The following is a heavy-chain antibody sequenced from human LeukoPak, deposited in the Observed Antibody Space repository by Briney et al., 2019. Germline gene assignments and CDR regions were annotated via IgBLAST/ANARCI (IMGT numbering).Heavy chain of an antibody. CDR3: ARLSTTGTTAFFIYYYGMDV. J-gene: IGHJ6*02. CDR2: MNPNSGNT. CDR1: GYTFTSYD. D-gene: IGHD1-1*01. Sequence: ASVKVSCKASGYTFTSYDINWVRQATGQGLEWMGWMNPNSGNTGYAQKFQGRVTMTRNTSISTAYMELSSLRSEDTAAYYCARLSTTGTTAFFIYYYGMDVWGQGTTVTVSS. V-gene: IGHV1-8*01.